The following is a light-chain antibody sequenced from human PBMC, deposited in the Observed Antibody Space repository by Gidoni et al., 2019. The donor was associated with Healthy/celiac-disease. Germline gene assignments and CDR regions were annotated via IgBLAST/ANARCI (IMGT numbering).Light chain of an antibody. CDR2: DNN. CDR3: GTWDSSLSAV. V-gene: IGLV1-51*01. J-gene: IGLJ1*01. Sequence: QPPSVSAAPGQKVTISCSGSSSNIGNNYVSWYQQLPGTAPKLLIYDNNKRPSGIPGRFSGSKSGTSATLGITGLQTGDEADYYCGTWDSSLSAVFGTGTKVTVL. CDR1: SSNIGNNY.